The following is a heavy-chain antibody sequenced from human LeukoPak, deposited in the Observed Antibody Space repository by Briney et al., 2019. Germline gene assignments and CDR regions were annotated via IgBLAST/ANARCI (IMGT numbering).Heavy chain of an antibody. CDR1: GYTFTDYY. CDR3: ARNDSSGYSEY. J-gene: IGHJ4*02. CDR2: ISVYNDYT. V-gene: IGHV1-18*04. Sequence: ASVKVSCKASGYTFTDYYIHWVRRAPGQGLEWMGWISVYNDYTTYAQTFQGRVTMTTDTSTSTAYMELRNLRSDDTAVYYCARNDSSGYSEYWGQGTLVTVS. D-gene: IGHD3-22*01.